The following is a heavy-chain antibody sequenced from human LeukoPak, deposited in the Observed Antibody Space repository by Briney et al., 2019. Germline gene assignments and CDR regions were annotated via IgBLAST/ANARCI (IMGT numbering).Heavy chain of an antibody. CDR2: ISYDGSNK. Sequence: PGRSLRLSCAASGFTFSSYAMHWVRQAPGKGLEWVAVISYDGSNKYYADSVKGRFTISRDNSENTLYLQMNSLRAEDTAVYYCARGGGIDWGQGTLVTVSS. CDR3: ARGGGID. V-gene: IGHV3-30*04. D-gene: IGHD3-10*01. J-gene: IGHJ4*02. CDR1: GFTFSSYA.